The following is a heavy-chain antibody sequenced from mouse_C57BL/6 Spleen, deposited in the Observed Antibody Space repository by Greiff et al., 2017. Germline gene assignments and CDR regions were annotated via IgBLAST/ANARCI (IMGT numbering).Heavy chain of an antibody. CDR2: ISSGGSYT. D-gene: IGHD1-1*01. J-gene: IGHJ2*01. V-gene: IGHV5-6*01. Sequence: EVMLVESGGDLVKPGGSLKLSCAASGFTFSSYGMSWVRQTPDKRLEWVATISSGGSYTYYPDSVKGRFTISRDNAKNTLYLQMSSLKSEDTAMYYCARHTITTVVARSFDYWGQGTTLTVSS. CDR1: GFTFSSYG. CDR3: ARHTITTVVARSFDY.